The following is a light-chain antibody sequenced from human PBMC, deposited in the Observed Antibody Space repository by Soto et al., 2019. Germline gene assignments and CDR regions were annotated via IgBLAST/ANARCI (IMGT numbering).Light chain of an antibody. CDR3: QQYNGYGR. CDR1: QSVSSSY. CDR2: GAS. J-gene: IGKJ1*01. V-gene: IGKV3-20*01. Sequence: EIVLTQSPGTLSLSPGERATLSCRASQSVSSSYLAWYQQKPGQAPRLLIYGASSRATGIPDRFSGSGSGTDFTLTISSLQPDDFATYYCQQYNGYGRFGQGTKVDIK.